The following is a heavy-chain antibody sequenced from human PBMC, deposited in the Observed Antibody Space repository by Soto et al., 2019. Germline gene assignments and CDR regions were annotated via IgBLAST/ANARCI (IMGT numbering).Heavy chain of an antibody. J-gene: IGHJ4*02. Sequence: SETLSLTCTVSGGSISSYYWSWIRQPPGKGLEWIGYIYYSGSTNYNPSLESRVTISVDTSKNQFSLKLSSVTAADTAVYYCERHMGYYDSSGDPFDYWGQGTLVTVS. CDR1: GGSISSYY. CDR2: IYYSGST. D-gene: IGHD3-22*01. V-gene: IGHV4-59*08. CDR3: ERHMGYYDSSGDPFDY.